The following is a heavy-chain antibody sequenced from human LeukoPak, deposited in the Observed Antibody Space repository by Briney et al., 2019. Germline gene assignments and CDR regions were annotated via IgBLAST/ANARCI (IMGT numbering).Heavy chain of an antibody. CDR3: AKDLGPEYYDFWSGYSNYGMDV. J-gene: IGHJ6*02. CDR2: ISGSGGST. D-gene: IGHD3-3*01. CDR1: GFTFSSYA. V-gene: IGHV3-23*01. Sequence: GGSLRLSCAAPGFTFSSYAMSWVRQAPGKRLEWVSAISGSGGSTYYADSVKGRFTISRDNSKNTLYLQMNSLRAEDTAVYYCAKDLGPEYYDFWSGYSNYGMDVWGQGTTVTVSS.